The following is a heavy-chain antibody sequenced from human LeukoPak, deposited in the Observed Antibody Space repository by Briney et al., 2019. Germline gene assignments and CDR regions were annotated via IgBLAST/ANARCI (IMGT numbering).Heavy chain of an antibody. Sequence: GGSLRLSCAASGFTFSSYAMSWVRQAPGKGLEWVSAISGSGGSTYYADSVEGQFTISRDNSKNTLYLQMNSLRAEDAAIYYCAKAFAFVGANFFDYWGQGTLVTVSS. CDR1: GFTFSSYA. CDR3: AKAFAFVGANFFDY. CDR2: ISGSGGST. D-gene: IGHD1-26*01. J-gene: IGHJ4*02. V-gene: IGHV3-23*01.